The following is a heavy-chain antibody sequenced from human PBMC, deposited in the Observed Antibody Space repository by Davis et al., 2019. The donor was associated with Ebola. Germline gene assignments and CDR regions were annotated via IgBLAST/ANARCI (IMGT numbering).Heavy chain of an antibody. D-gene: IGHD1-1*01. Sequence: ASVKVSCKASGYTFTSYTMNWVRQAPGQGFEWLGWIYAGNGNTKYSQKFEGRVIITRDTSTSTAYMEVGSLRSDDTAVYYCARAQFPTTSDHWGQGTLVTVSS. CDR2: IYAGNGNT. CDR1: GYTFTSYT. V-gene: IGHV1-3*01. J-gene: IGHJ4*02. CDR3: ARAQFPTTSDH.